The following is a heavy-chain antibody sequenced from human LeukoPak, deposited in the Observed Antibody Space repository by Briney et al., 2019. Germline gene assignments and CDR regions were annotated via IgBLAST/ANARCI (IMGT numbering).Heavy chain of an antibody. J-gene: IGHJ6*03. CDR2: INHSGST. Sequence: QSSETLSLTCAVYGGSFSGYYWSWIRQPPGKGLEWIGEINHSGSTNYNPSLKSRVTISVDTSKNQFSLKLSSVTAADTAVYYCARGYRFGGSGSYYFVAYYYYMDVWGKGTTVTVSS. V-gene: IGHV4-34*01. CDR3: ARGYRFGGSGSYYFVAYYYYMDV. CDR1: GGSFSGYY. D-gene: IGHD3-10*01.